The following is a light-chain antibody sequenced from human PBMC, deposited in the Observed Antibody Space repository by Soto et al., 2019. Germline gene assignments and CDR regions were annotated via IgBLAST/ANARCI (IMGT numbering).Light chain of an antibody. CDR2: DVS. CDR1: RSDVGGYNY. J-gene: IGLJ1*01. V-gene: IGLV2-11*01. CDR3: SSYAGSYTDV. Sequence: QSALTQPRSVSGSPGQSVTISCTGTRSDVGGYNYVSWFQQHPANAPKLMIYDVSKRPSGVPDRFSGSKSGNTASLTISGLQAEDEADYYCSSYAGSYTDVFGTGTKVTVL.